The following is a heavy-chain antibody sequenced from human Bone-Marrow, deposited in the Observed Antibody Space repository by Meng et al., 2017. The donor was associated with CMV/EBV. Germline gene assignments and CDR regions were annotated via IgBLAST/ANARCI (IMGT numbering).Heavy chain of an antibody. CDR1: GFTFSSYS. V-gene: IGHV3-21*04. J-gene: IGHJ3*02. D-gene: IGHD5/OR15-5a*01. CDR2: ISSSSSYI. Sequence: GGSLRLSCAASGFTFSSYSMNWVRQAPGKGLEWVSSISSSSSYIYYANSVKGRFTISRDNAKNSLYLQMNSLRAADTAVYYCARASPSVSVFAIWGQGPMVPV. CDR3: ARASPSVSVFAI.